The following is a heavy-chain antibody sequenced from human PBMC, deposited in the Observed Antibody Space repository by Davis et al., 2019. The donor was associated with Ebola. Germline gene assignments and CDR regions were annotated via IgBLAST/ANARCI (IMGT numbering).Heavy chain of an antibody. Sequence: MPSETLSLTCTVSGGTISSYYWSWIRQPPGKGLEWIGYIYYSGSTNYNPSLKSRVTISVDTSKNQFSLKLSSVTAADTAVYYCARARCSGGSCYFRFDYWGQGTLVTVSS. D-gene: IGHD2-15*01. V-gene: IGHV4-59*01. CDR1: GGTISSYY. CDR2: IYYSGST. J-gene: IGHJ4*02. CDR3: ARARCSGGSCYFRFDY.